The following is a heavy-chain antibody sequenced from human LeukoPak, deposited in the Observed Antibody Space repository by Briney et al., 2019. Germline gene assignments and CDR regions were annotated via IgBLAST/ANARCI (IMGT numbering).Heavy chain of an antibody. CDR1: GFTFSTYW. Sequence: GGSLRLSCAASGFTFSTYWMHWVRQAPGKGLVWVSRINGDGSSTSYADSVKGRYTISRDNAKNTLYLQMNSLRAEDTAVYYCARDGHGNWNDGGWFDPWGQGTLVTVSS. CDR2: INGDGSST. D-gene: IGHD1-1*01. CDR3: ARDGHGNWNDGGWFDP. V-gene: IGHV3-74*01. J-gene: IGHJ5*02.